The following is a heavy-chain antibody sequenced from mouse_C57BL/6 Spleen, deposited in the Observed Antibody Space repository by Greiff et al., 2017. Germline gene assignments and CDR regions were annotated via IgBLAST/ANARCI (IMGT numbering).Heavy chain of an antibody. V-gene: IGHV5-9-1*02. D-gene: IGHD2-4*01. CDR1: GFTFSSYA. Sequence: EVQLVESGEGLVKPGGSLKLSCAASGFTFSSYAMSWVRQTPEKRLEWVAYLSSGGDYIYYADTVKGRFTISRDNARNTLYLQMSSLKSEDTAMYYCTSGYYDYDGAWFAYWGQGTLVTVSA. J-gene: IGHJ3*01. CDR3: TSGYYDYDGAWFAY. CDR2: LSSGGDYI.